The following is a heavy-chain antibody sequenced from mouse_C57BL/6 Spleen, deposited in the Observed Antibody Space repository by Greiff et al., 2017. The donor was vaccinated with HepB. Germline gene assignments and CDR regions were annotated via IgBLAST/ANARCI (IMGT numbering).Heavy chain of an antibody. CDR2: INPNNGGT. J-gene: IGHJ4*01. CDR3: ARFGMRMDY. CDR1: GYTFTDYY. V-gene: IGHV1-26*01. Sequence: EVQLQQSGPELVKPGASVKISCKASGYTFTDYYMNWVKQSHGKSLEWIGDINPNNGGTSYNQKFKGKATLTVDKSSSTAYMELRSLTSEDSAVYYCARFGMRMDYWGQGTSVTVSS.